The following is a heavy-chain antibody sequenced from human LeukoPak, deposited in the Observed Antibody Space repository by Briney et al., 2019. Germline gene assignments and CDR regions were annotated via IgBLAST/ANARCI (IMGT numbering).Heavy chain of an antibody. J-gene: IGHJ4*02. Sequence: SETLSLTCTVSGGSISSYYWSWIRQPPGKGLEWIGYIYYSGSTNYNPSLKSRVTISVDTSKNQFSLKLSSVTAADTAVYYCARVGNYGSGIDYWGQGTLVTVSS. CDR1: GGSISSYY. CDR3: ARVGNYGSGIDY. CDR2: IYYSGST. D-gene: IGHD3-10*01. V-gene: IGHV4-59*01.